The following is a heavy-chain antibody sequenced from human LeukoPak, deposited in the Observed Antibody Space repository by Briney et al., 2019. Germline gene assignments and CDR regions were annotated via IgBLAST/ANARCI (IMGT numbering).Heavy chain of an antibody. CDR1: GFTFSSYC. CDR3: ASERTGKVARY. CDR2: IKQDGSEE. J-gene: IGHJ4*02. V-gene: IGHV3-7*05. D-gene: IGHD5-12*01. Sequence: GGSLRLFRAASGFTFSSYCMSWVRQAPGKGLEWVANIKQDGSEEYYVDSVKGRFTISRDNARNSLYLQMNSLRAEDTAVYYCASERTGKVARYWGQGTLVTVSS.